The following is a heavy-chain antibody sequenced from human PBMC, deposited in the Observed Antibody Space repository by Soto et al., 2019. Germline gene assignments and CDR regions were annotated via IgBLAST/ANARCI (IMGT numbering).Heavy chain of an antibody. CDR1: GDSISNSRFY. J-gene: IGHJ5*02. CDR2: IYHTGNA. V-gene: IGHV4-39*01. Sequence: PSETLSLTCSVSGDSISNSRFYWASIRPPPGEGLEWIGSIYHTGNAYYNPSLKSRVTIFVDTSKNQFSLKLTSVTAADTALYYCARDYFDSSDYTTNWFDPWGQG. D-gene: IGHD3-22*01. CDR3: ARDYFDSSDYTTNWFDP.